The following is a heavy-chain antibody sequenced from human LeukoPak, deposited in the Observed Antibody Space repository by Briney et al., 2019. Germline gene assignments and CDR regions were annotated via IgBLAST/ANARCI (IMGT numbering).Heavy chain of an antibody. J-gene: IGHJ4*02. D-gene: IGHD3-16*02. CDR1: GYSFTSYW. CDR2: IDPSDSYT. CDR3: ARPLTGGYTPLDY. Sequence: HGESLKISCKGSGYSFTSYWISWVRQMPGKGLEWMGRIDPSDSYTNYSPSFQGHVTISADKSISTAYLQWSSLKASDTAMYYCARPLTGGYTPLDYWGQGTLVTVSS. V-gene: IGHV5-10-1*01.